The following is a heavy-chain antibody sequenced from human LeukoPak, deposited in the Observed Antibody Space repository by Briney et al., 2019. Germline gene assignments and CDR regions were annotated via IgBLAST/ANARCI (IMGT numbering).Heavy chain of an antibody. CDR2: INPSGGST. V-gene: IGHV1-46*01. J-gene: IGHJ3*02. CDR1: GYTFTSYY. D-gene: IGHD3-22*01. Sequence: EASVKVSCKASGYTFTSYYMHWVRQAPGQGLEWMGIINPSGGSTSYAQKFQGRVTMTTDTSTSTAYMELRSLRSDDTAVYYCARNYYYDSSGYYKAGNAFDIWGQGTMVTVSS. CDR3: ARNYYYDSSGYYKAGNAFDI.